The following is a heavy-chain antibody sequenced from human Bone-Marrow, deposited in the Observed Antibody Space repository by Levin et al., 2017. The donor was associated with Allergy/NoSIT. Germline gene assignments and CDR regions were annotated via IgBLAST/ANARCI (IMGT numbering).Heavy chain of an antibody. CDR3: ARGGKIDAFDV. V-gene: IGHV3-53*05. Sequence: GESLKISCAASGFSVSNYYMSWVRQAPGKGLECVSVIYSGGSSHFADSVKGRFTISRDNSKNTLFLQMNGLRAEDTALYYCARGGKIDAFDVWGQGTMVTVSS. J-gene: IGHJ3*01. CDR1: GFSVSNYY. CDR2: IYSGGSS.